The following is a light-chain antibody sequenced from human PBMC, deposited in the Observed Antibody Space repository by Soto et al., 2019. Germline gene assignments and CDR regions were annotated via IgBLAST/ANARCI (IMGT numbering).Light chain of an antibody. CDR1: QSVSSN. J-gene: IGKJ5*01. Sequence: EIVMTQSPATLSVSPGERATLSCRASQSVSSNLAWYQQNPGQAPRLLIYGASTRATGIPARFSGSGSGTEFTLTISRLEPEDFAVYSCQQYGSSPPVLTFGQGTRLEIK. CDR3: QQYGSSPPVLT. CDR2: GAS. V-gene: IGKV3-15*01.